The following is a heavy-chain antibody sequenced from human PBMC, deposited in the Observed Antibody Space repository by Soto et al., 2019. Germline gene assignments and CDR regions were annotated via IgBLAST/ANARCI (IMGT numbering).Heavy chain of an antibody. CDR3: AKAQHDYVFYGMDV. CDR2: ISYDGSNK. V-gene: IGHV3-30*18. J-gene: IGHJ6*02. Sequence: QVQLVESGGGVVQPGRSLRLSCAASGFTFSSYGMHWVRQAPGKGLEWVAVISYDGSNKYYADSVKGRFTISRDNSKNTLYLQMNSLRAEDTAVFYCAKAQHDYVFYGMDVWGQGTTVTVSS. CDR1: GFTFSSYG. D-gene: IGHD3-16*01.